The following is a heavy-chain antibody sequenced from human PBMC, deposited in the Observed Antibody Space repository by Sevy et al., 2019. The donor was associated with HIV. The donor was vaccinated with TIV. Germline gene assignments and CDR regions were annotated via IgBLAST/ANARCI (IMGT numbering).Heavy chain of an antibody. D-gene: IGHD4-17*01. CDR3: ARYGALYYYGMDV. J-gene: IGHJ6*02. V-gene: IGHV3-48*03. CDR1: GFTFSSYE. Sequence: GGSLRLSCAASGFTFSSYEMNWVRQAPGKGLEWVSYISSSGSTIYYADSVKGLFTISRDNAKNLLYLQMNSLRAEDTAVYYWARYGALYYYGMDVWGQGTTVTVSS. CDR2: ISSSGSTI.